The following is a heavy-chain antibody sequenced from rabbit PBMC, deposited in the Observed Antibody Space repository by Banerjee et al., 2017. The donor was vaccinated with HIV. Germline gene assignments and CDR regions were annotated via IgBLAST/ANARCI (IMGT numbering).Heavy chain of an antibody. D-gene: IGHD4-1*01. Sequence: QSLQESGGGLFQPGGSLALTCKASGFSLSNKYVMCWVRQAPGKGLEWIACIDTGSSGRTYYASWAKGRFTITRSTSLNTVTLQLNSLTAADTATYFCARDLAGVIGWNFGLWGPGTLVTVS. V-gene: IGHV1S40*01. CDR2: IDTGSSGRT. J-gene: IGHJ4*01. CDR3: ARDLAGVIGWNFGL. CDR1: GFSLSNKYV.